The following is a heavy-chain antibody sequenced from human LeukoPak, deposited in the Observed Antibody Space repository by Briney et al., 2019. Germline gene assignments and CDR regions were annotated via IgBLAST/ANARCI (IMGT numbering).Heavy chain of an antibody. CDR3: ARGEDSSGYSRSPPSEYFQH. CDR1: AYTFTSYD. J-gene: IGHJ1*01. Sequence: ASVKVSCKASAYTFTSYDINWVRQATGQGLEWMGWMNPNSGNTGYAQKFQGRVTMTRNTSISTAYMELSSLRSEDTAVYYCARGEDSSGYSRSPPSEYFQHWGQGTLVTVSS. D-gene: IGHD3-22*01. CDR2: MNPNSGNT. V-gene: IGHV1-8*01.